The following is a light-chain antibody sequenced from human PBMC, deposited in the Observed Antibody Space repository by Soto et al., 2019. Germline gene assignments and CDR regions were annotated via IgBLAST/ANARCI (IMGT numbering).Light chain of an antibody. V-gene: IGKV3-20*01. CDR2: GAS. CDR1: QSVSSSY. Sequence: EIVFTQSPATPSFSPGERATLSFKASQSVSSSYLAWYQQKPGQAPRLLIYGASSRATGIPDRFSGSGSGTDFTLTISRLEPEDFAVYYCQQYGSSPPTFGQGTKVDIK. J-gene: IGKJ1*01. CDR3: QQYGSSPPT.